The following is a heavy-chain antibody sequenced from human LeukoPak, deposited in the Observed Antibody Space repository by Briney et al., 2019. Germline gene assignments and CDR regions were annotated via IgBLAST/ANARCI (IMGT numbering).Heavy chain of an antibody. CDR1: GGSISDTNW. CDR3: AREGGPYRPLDY. V-gene: IGHV4-4*02. J-gene: IGHJ4*02. CDR2: VNLQGST. Sequence: SETLSLTCGVSGGSISDTNWWTWFRQPPGKGLEWIGEVNLQGSTNYNPSLKSRVAISVDKSENHISLKLNSVTAADTAVYYCAREGGPYRPLDYSGQGTLVTVSS.